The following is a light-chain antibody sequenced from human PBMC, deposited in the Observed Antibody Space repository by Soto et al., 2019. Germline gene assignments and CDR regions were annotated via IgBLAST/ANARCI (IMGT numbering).Light chain of an antibody. V-gene: IGKV3-15*01. CDR3: QQYNDWPPYT. J-gene: IGKJ2*01. Sequence: EVVMTQSPATLSVSPGERATLSCRASQSVDSNLAWYQQKPGQPPRRLIHGASTRATAIPSKLSGSGSGTEFTITTSSLQSDDFAVYYCQQYNDWPPYTFGQGTKLEIK. CDR2: GAS. CDR1: QSVDSN.